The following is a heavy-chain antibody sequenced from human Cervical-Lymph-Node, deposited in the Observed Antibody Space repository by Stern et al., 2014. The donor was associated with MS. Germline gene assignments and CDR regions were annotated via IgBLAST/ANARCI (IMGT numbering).Heavy chain of an antibody. V-gene: IGHV4-31*03. Sequence: QLQLQESGPGLVKPSQTLSLTCTVSGGSISSGGYYWSWIRPHPGKGLEWIGYIYYSGSTYYNPSLKSRVTISVDTSKNQFSLKLSSVTAADTAVYYCARTMVRAKGMDVWGQGTTVTVSS. CDR3: ARTMVRAKGMDV. J-gene: IGHJ6*02. CDR2: IYYSGST. D-gene: IGHD3-10*01. CDR1: GGSISSGGYY.